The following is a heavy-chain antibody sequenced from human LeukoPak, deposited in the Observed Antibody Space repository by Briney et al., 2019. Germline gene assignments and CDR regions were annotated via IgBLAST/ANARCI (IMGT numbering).Heavy chain of an antibody. J-gene: IGHJ4*02. CDR3: ASYDSSGTFDY. V-gene: IGHV4-59*01. CDR2: IYYSGST. CDR1: GGSISSYY. Sequence: PSGTLSLTCTVSGGSISSYYWSWIRQPPGKGLEWIGYIYYSGSTNYNPSLKSRVTISVDTSKNQFSLKLSSVTAADTAVYYCASYDSSGTFDYWGQGTLVTVSS. D-gene: IGHD3-22*01.